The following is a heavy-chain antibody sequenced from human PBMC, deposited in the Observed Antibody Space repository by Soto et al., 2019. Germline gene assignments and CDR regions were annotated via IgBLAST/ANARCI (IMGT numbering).Heavy chain of an antibody. J-gene: IGHJ6*02. CDR2: IIPIFGTA. CDR1: GGTFSSYA. CDR3: ARENPTTVTTLYYYGMDV. D-gene: IGHD4-4*01. Sequence: GASVKVSCKASGGTFSSYAISWVRQAPGQGLEWMGGIIPIFGTANYAQKFQGRVTITADESTSTAYMELSSLRSEDTAVYYCARENPTTVTTLYYYGMDVWGQGTTVTVSS. V-gene: IGHV1-69*13.